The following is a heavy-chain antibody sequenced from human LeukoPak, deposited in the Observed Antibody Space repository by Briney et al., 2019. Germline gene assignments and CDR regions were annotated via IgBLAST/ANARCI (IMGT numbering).Heavy chain of an antibody. Sequence: GGSLRLSCAGTGLFFSDVWMNWFRQAPGKGLEWVAYINEDGSEKYYVDSVKGRFTISRDNAKNSVFLQMNSLRAEDTAVYYCARDRSRWFYWGQGTLVTVSS. CDR3: ARDRSRWFY. CDR2: INEDGSEK. J-gene: IGHJ4*02. CDR1: GLFFSDVW. V-gene: IGHV3-7*01. D-gene: IGHD3-10*01.